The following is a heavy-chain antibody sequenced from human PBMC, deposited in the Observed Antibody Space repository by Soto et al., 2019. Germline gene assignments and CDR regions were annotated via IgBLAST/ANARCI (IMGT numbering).Heavy chain of an antibody. CDR1: GYTFTSYG. D-gene: IGHD3-22*01. Sequence: QVQLVQSGAEVKKPGASVKVSCKASGYTFTSYGISWVRQAPGQGLEWMGWISAYNGNTNYAQKLQGRVTMTTDTSTSTAYMELRSLRSDDTAVYYCARDPADYYYDSSGYSDLDYWGQGTLVTVSS. J-gene: IGHJ4*02. CDR3: ARDPADYYYDSSGYSDLDY. CDR2: ISAYNGNT. V-gene: IGHV1-18*04.